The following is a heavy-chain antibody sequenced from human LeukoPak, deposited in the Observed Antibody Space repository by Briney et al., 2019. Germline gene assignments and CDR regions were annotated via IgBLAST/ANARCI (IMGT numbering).Heavy chain of an antibody. D-gene: IGHD2-15*01. J-gene: IGHJ6*02. CDR2: ISGSGGIT. V-gene: IGHV3-23*01. Sequence: GGSLRLSCEASGFTFSTYGMSWVRQAPGKGLEWVSAISGSGGITYFADSVRGRFTISRDNSKNTLDLQMNSLRAEDTAVYYCARVGCRGGSCSSRGDYYYGMDVWGQGTTVTVSS. CDR3: ARVGCRGGSCSSRGDYYYGMDV. CDR1: GFTFSTYG.